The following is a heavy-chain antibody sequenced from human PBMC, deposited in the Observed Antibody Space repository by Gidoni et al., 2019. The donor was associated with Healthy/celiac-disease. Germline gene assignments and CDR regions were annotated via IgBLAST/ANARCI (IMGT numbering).Heavy chain of an antibody. CDR2: IRSKAYGGTT. J-gene: IGHJ4*02. CDR3: TRWSGLRLGELSLSTSGFDY. D-gene: IGHD3-16*02. CDR1: GFTFGDYA. V-gene: IGHV3-49*03. Sequence: EVQLVESGGGLVQPGRSLRLSCTASGFTFGDYAMRWFRQAPGKGLEWVGFIRSKAYGGTTEYAASVKGRFTISRDDSKSIAYLQMNSLKTEDTAVYYCTRWSGLRLGELSLSTSGFDYWGQGTLVTVSS.